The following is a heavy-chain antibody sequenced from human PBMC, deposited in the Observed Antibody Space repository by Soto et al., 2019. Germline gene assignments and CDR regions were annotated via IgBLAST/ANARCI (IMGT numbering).Heavy chain of an antibody. CDR3: ARDELRCCGMGV. V-gene: IGHV4-31*03. CDR1: GGSISSGGYY. CDR2: IYYSGST. D-gene: IGHD2-15*01. Sequence: QVQLQESGPGLVKPSQTLSLTCTVSGGSISSGGYYWSCIRQLPGKGLEWIGYIYYSGSTYYNPSLKSRVTISVDTSKNQFSLKLSSVTAADTAVYYCARDELRCCGMGVWGQGTTVTVSS. J-gene: IGHJ6*02.